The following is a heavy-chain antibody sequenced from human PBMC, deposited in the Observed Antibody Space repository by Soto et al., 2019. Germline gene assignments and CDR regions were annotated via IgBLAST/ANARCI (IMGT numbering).Heavy chain of an antibody. V-gene: IGHV4-59*01. Sequence: PSQNLSLTCTVSGGSISSYYWSWIRHPPGKGLEWIGYIYYSGSTNYNPSLKSRVTISVDTSKNQFSLKLSSLTAADTAVYYCARVVRAGMEDYYFDYWGQGSLVTVSS. CDR1: GGSISSYY. J-gene: IGHJ4*02. CDR3: ARVVRAGMEDYYFDY. CDR2: IYYSGST. D-gene: IGHD2-2*01.